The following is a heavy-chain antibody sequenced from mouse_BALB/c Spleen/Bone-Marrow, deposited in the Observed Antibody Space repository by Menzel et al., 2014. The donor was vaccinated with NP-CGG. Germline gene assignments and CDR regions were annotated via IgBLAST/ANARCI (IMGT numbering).Heavy chain of an antibody. CDR2: INPYNGGT. CDR1: GYSFTGYT. Sequence: VQLKESGPELVKPGASMRISCKASGYSFTGYTMNWVKQSHGKNLEWIGLINPYNGGTSYNQKFKGKATLTVDKSYSTAYMELLSLTSEDSAVYYCARVYYGSSSFYFDYWGQGTTLTVSS. J-gene: IGHJ2*01. CDR3: ARVYYGSSSFYFDY. V-gene: IGHV1-18*01. D-gene: IGHD1-1*01.